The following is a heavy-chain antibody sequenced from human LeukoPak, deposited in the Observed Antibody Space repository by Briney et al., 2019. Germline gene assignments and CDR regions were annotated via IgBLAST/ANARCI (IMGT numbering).Heavy chain of an antibody. J-gene: IGHJ3*02. V-gene: IGHV3-23*01. CDR2: ISNSGGST. CDR3: AKDNGGSSYDAFDI. CDR1: RFTFSSYA. Sequence: GGSLRLSCAASRFTFSSYAMSWVRQAPGKGLEWVSVISNSGGSTYYVDSVKGRFTISRDNCKNTVYLQMNSLRAEDTAVYYCAKDNGGSSYDAFDIWGQGTMVTVSS. D-gene: IGHD2-15*01.